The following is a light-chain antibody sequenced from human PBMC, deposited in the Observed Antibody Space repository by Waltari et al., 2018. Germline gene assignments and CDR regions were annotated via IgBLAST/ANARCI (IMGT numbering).Light chain of an antibody. J-gene: IGLJ3*02. CDR2: GKD. CDR3: SSRNGRANEVV. V-gene: IGLV3-19*01. CDR1: SLRPSY. Sequence: SSELTQDPAVSVALGQTIRFTCHGDSLRPSYASWYQLKPGRAPVLVIFGKDKRPSGIPDRISGYSSGTTSTLTITGAQAEDEADYYCSSRNGRANEVVFAGGTKVTVL.